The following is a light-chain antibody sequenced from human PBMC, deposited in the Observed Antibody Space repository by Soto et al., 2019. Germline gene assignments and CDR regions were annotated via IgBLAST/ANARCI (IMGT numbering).Light chain of an antibody. V-gene: IGLV1-44*01. CDR3: AAWDDSLNGPG. J-gene: IGLJ2*01. CDR2: DNN. CDR1: SSNIGTNP. Sequence: QLVLTQPPSASGTPGQWVSISCSGSSSNIGTNPVNWYQQLPGTAPNLLIYDNNQRPSGVPDRFSGSKSGTSDSLAISGLQSDDEAEYYSAAWDDSLNGPGFGGGTTLTVL.